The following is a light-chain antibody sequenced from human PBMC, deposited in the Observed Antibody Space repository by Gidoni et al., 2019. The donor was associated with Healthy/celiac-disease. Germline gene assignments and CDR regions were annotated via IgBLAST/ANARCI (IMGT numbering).Light chain of an antibody. V-gene: IGKV3-11*01. J-gene: IGKJ1*01. CDR3: QQRSNWPSWT. Sequence: EIVFTQSPATLSLSPGERATLSCRASQSVSSYLAWYQQKPGQAPRLLIYDAANRATGIPARFSGSGAGTDFTLTISSIEPEDFAVYYCQQRSNWPSWTFGQGTKVEIK. CDR2: DAA. CDR1: QSVSSY.